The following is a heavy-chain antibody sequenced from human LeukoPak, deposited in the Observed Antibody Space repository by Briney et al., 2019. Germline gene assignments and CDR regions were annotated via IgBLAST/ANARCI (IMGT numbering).Heavy chain of an antibody. J-gene: IGHJ5*02. Sequence: GGSMRLSCAASGFNFPTYAMQWVRQAPGKGLEWVGRIKSKTDGGTTDYAAPVKGRFTISRDDSKNTLYLQMNSLKTEDTAVYYCTDWFDPWGQGTLVTVSS. V-gene: IGHV3-15*01. CDR2: IKSKTDGGTT. CDR1: GFNFPTYA. CDR3: TDWFDP.